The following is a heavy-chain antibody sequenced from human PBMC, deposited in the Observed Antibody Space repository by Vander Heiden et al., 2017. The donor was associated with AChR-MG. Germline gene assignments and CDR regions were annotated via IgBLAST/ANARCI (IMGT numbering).Heavy chain of an antibody. CDR1: GFTVSSYS. CDR3: ARDMNYYDSSGYYYYYGMDV. V-gene: IGHV3-21*01. Sequence: EVQLVESGGGLVKPGGSLRLPCAASGFTVSSYSMNGVRQAPGKELEWVSSISSSSSYIYYADSVKGRFTISRDNAKNSLYLQMNSLRAEDTAVYYCARDMNYYDSSGYYYYYGMDVWGQGTTVTVSS. D-gene: IGHD3-22*01. CDR2: ISSSSSYI. J-gene: IGHJ6*02.